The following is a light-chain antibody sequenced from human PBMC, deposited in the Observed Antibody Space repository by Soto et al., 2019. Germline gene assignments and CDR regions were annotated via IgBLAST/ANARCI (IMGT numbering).Light chain of an antibody. J-gene: IGKJ1*01. CDR1: QGISNY. Sequence: DIQMTQSPSSLSASVGDRVTITCRASQGISNYLAWYQQQPGKVPKLLIYVASTLQSGVPSRFSGSGSGTDFTLTISSLQPDDVANYYGQKYNSAPWTFGHGTKVEIK. V-gene: IGKV1-27*01. CDR2: VAS. CDR3: QKYNSAPWT.